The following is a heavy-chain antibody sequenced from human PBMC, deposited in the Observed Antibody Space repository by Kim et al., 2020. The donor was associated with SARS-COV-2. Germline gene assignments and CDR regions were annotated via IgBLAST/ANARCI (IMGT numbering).Heavy chain of an antibody. D-gene: IGHD6-13*01. Sequence: GGSLRLSCAASGFTFSTYDMTWVRQGPGKGLEWVSHISGSGDNKYYADSVKGRFTISRDNSKSTLYLQMNSLRAEDTAVYYCARVIVAGGQDYFDYLGQ. V-gene: IGHV3-23*01. CDR1: GFTFSTYD. J-gene: IGHJ4*02. CDR2: ISGSGDNK. CDR3: ARVIVAGGQDYFDY.